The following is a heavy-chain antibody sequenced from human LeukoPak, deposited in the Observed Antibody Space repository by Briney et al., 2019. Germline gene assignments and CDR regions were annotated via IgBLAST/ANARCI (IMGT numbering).Heavy chain of an antibody. CDR2: IIPIFGTA. CDR1: GGTFSSYA. CDR3: ARDTSGSYSFDY. D-gene: IGHD1-26*01. J-gene: IGHJ4*02. Sequence: SVTVSFKASGGTFSSYAISWVRQAPGQGLEWMGGIIPIFGTANYAQKFQGRVTITTDESTSTAYMELSSLRSEDTAVYYCARDTSGSYSFDYWGQGTLVTVSS. V-gene: IGHV1-69*05.